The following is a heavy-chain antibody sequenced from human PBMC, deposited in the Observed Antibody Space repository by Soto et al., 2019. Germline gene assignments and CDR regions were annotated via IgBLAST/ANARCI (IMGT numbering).Heavy chain of an antibody. D-gene: IGHD2-21*02. V-gene: IGHV3-11*06. J-gene: IGHJ4*01. CDR2: ISSSSSYT. Sequence: PGGSLRLSCAASGFTFSDYYMSWIRQAPGKGLKWVSYISSSSSYTNYADSVKGRFTISRDNAKNSLYLQMNSLSDEDTAVYYCTRDPEGDLDFDYWGHGTLVTVSS. CDR3: TRDPEGDLDFDY. CDR1: GFTFSDYY.